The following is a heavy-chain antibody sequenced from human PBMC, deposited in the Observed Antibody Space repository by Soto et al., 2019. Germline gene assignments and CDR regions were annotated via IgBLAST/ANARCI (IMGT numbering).Heavy chain of an antibody. CDR2: IYPGDSDT. Sequence: PGESLKISGNGSGYTFTNYWIGWVRQMPGKGPEWMGIIYPGDSDTKYNPSFQGQVTISADKSITTTYLQWSSLKASDTAIYYCAASIFYYGMDVWGQGTTVTVSS. J-gene: IGHJ6*02. V-gene: IGHV5-51*01. CDR1: GYTFTNYW. CDR3: AASIFYYGMDV.